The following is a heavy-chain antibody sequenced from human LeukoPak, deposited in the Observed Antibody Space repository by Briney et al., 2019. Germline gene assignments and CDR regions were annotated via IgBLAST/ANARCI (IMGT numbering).Heavy chain of an antibody. D-gene: IGHD6-19*01. CDR2: TYYRSKWYN. V-gene: IGHV6-1*01. Sequence: SQTLSLTCVVSGDSVSSKNGACNWIRQSPSRGLEWLGRTYYRSKWYNDYAESMEGRMTISQDTSKNQYSLHLNSVTPDDTAVYYCARDFGTTGWHTFDYWGQGTLVTVSS. J-gene: IGHJ4*02. CDR1: GDSVSSKNGA. CDR3: ARDFGTTGWHTFDY.